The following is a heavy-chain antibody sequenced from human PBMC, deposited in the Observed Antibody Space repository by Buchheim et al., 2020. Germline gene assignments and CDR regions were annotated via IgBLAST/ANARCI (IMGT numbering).Heavy chain of an antibody. V-gene: IGHV3-11*01. J-gene: IGHJ6*03. CDR1: GFSFSDYH. CDR3: ATQSSGSYYKAGGYSYYYYMDV. D-gene: IGHD3-10*01. CDR2: ISGSGTTL. Sequence: QVQLVQSGGGLVKPGGSLRLSCATSGFSFSDYHMSWIRQAPGKGLEWVSYISGSGTTLYYADSVKGRFTISWDNAKNSMYLQMNSLRADDTAVYYCATQSSGSYYKAGGYSYYYYMDVWGKGTT.